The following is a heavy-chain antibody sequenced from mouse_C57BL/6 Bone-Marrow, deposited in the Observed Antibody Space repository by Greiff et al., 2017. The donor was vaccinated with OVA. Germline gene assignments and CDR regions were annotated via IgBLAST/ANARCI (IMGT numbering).Heavy chain of an antibody. D-gene: IGHD2-1*01. Sequence: QVQLKESGAELVRPGASVTLSCKASGYTFTDYEMHWVKQTPVHGLEWIGALDPATGGTAYNQKFKGKAILTADKSSSTAYMELRSLTSEDSAVYYCTNYGNVLAMDYWGQGTSVTVSS. V-gene: IGHV1-15*01. CDR3: TNYGNVLAMDY. CDR1: GYTFTDYE. J-gene: IGHJ4*01. CDR2: LDPATGGT.